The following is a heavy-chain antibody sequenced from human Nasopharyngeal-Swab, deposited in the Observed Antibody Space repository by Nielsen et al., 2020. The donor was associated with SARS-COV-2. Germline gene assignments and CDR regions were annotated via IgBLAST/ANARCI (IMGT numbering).Heavy chain of an antibody. J-gene: IGHJ4*02. CDR3: AREDYGYPDY. CDR2: INHTGNT. D-gene: IGHD3-16*01. V-gene: IGHV4-34*01. Sequence: WIRQPPGKGLEWIGEINHTGNTNYSPSLKSRGTIPVGSSKNNFSLKLYSVTAADTAVYYCAREDYGYPDYWGQGTLVTVSS.